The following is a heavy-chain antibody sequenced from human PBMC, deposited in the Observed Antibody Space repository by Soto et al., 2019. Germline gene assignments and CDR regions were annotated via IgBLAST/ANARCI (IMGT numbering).Heavy chain of an antibody. CDR2: IHTTEST. J-gene: IGHJ4*02. D-gene: IGHD6-13*01. V-gene: IGHV4-4*07. Sequence: SETLSLTCTVSGGSISSYYWSWIRQPAGKGMEWIGRIHTTESTNYNPSLKSRVTMSIDTSNNQFSLKLSSLTAADTAVYYCARALSSAAGLYFDYWGQGTLVTVSS. CDR3: ARALSSAAGLYFDY. CDR1: GGSISSYY.